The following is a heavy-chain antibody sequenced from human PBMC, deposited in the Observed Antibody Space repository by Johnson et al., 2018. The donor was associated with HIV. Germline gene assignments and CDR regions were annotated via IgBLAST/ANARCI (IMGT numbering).Heavy chain of an antibody. D-gene: IGHD6-13*01. CDR3: TTMGLGSSSWRYDAFDI. V-gene: IGHV3-15*01. Sequence: VQLVESGGGLVKPGGSLRLSCAASEFTLSNAWMSWVRQVPGKGLEWVGRIHRKSDGGTTEYAAPVKGRFSISRDDSKNTLYLQMNSLKTEDTAVYYCTTMGLGSSSWRYDAFDIWGQGTMVTVSS. J-gene: IGHJ3*02. CDR1: EFTLSNAW. CDR2: IHRKSDGGTT.